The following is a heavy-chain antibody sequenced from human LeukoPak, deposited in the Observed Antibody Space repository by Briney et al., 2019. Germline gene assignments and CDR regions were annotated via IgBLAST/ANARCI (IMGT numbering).Heavy chain of an antibody. D-gene: IGHD5-24*01. CDR1: GFTFSTYW. V-gene: IGHV3-7*01. CDR2: IKQDGSET. CDR3: TNGDGFDY. Sequence: GGSLRLSCATSGFTFSTYWMSWVRQAPGKGLEWVANIKQDGSETYYADSVKGRFTIFRDNAKNSLYLQMDSLRVEDTAVYYCTNGDGFDYRGQGTLVIVSS. J-gene: IGHJ4*02.